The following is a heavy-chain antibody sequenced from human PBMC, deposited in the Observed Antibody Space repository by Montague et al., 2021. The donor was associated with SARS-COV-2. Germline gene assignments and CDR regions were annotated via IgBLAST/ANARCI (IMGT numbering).Heavy chain of an antibody. CDR2: IYYSGST. CDR3: ARGLSRYSSGKTPFSHSEMDV. V-gene: IGHV4-59*01. D-gene: IGHD6-19*01. J-gene: IGHJ6*02. CDR1: GGSISSYY. Sequence: SETLSLTCTVSGGSISSYYWSWIRQPPGKGLEWIGYIYYSGSTNYNPSLKSRVTISVDTSKNQFSLKLSSVTAADTAVYYCARGLSRYSSGKTPFSHSEMDVWGQGTTVTVSS.